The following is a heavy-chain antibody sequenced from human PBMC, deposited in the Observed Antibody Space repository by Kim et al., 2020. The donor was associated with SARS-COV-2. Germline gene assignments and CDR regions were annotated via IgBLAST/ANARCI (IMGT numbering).Heavy chain of an antibody. J-gene: IGHJ6*02. V-gene: IGHV3-23*01. D-gene: IGHD4-17*01. CDR3: AKSRNYGDYWSVGMDV. Sequence: SEKGRFTISRDDSKNTLYLQINSLRAEDTAVYYCAKSRNYGDYWSVGMDVWGQGTTVTVSS.